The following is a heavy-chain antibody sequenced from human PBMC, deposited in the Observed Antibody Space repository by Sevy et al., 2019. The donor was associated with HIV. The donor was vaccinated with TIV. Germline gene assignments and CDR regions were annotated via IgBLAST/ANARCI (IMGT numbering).Heavy chain of an antibody. J-gene: IGHJ4*02. CDR2: INSDGSST. CDR3: ARELMAGDFDY. CDR1: GFTFSSYW. D-gene: IGHD6-19*01. V-gene: IGHV3-74*01. Sequence: GGSLRLSCAASGFTFSSYWMHWVRQAPGKGLVWVSRINSDGSSTSYADSVKGRFTISRENAKNTLYLQMNSLRAEDTAVYYCARELMAGDFDYWGQGTLVTVSS.